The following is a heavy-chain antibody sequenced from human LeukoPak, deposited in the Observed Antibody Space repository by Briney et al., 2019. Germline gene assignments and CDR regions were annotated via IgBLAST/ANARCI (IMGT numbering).Heavy chain of an antibody. Sequence: PSETLSLTCTVSGGSISSYHWSWIRQTPGKGLEWIGHIYSSGSTNYIPSLKSRVTISVDTSKNQFSLKLSSVTAADTAVYFCARQARYRSGGTCFDSWGQGTLVAVSS. CDR3: ARQARYRSGGTCFDS. J-gene: IGHJ4*02. V-gene: IGHV4-59*08. D-gene: IGHD2-8*02. CDR1: GGSISSYH. CDR2: IYSSGST.